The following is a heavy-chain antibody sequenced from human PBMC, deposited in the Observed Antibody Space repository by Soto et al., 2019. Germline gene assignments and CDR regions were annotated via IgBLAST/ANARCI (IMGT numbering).Heavy chain of an antibody. D-gene: IGHD2-15*01. CDR1: GGTFSSYT. J-gene: IGHJ6*03. CDR2: IIPILGIA. Sequence: QVQLVHSGAAVKKPGSSVKVSCKASGGTFSSYTISWVRQAPGQGLEWMGRIIPILGIANYAQKFQGRVTITADKSTSTAYMELSSLRSEDTAVYYFARLEADYSSMDVWGKGTTVTVSS. V-gene: IGHV1-69*02. CDR3: ARLEADYSSMDV.